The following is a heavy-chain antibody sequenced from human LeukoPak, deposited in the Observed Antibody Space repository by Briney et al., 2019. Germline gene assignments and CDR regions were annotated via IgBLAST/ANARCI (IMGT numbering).Heavy chain of an antibody. V-gene: IGHV4-34*01. CDR1: GGSFSGYY. J-gene: IGHJ5*02. CDR3: ARESIAAAGTPFDP. CDR2: INHSGST. D-gene: IGHD6-13*01. Sequence: ASETLSLTCAVYGGSFSGYYWSWIRQPPGKGLEWIGEINHSGSTNYNPSLKSRVTISADTSKNQFSLKLSSVTAADTAVYYCARESIAAAGTPFDPWGQGTLVTVSS.